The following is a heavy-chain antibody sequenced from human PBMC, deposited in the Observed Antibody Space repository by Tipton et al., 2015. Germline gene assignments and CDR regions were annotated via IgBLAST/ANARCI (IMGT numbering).Heavy chain of an antibody. CDR2: IFHSGTT. J-gene: IGHJ4*02. Sequence: TLSLTCTVSGGSISSDYWTWIRQPPGRGLEWIGNIFHSGTTNHNPSLRSRVTISIDTSNNQFSLRLTSVTAADTAVYYCARDSSSLYTGTYFFADWGRGTLVTVSS. V-gene: IGHV4-59*01. CDR1: GGSISSDY. D-gene: IGHD1-26*01. CDR3: ARDSSSLYTGTYFFAD.